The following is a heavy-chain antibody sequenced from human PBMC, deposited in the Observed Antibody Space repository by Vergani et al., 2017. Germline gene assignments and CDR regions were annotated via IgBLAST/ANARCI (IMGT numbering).Heavy chain of an antibody. CDR3: ARETLGYCSGGSCLDGPTYYYYGMDV. Sequence: QVQLQESGPGLVKPSQTLSLTCTVSGGSISSGSYYWSWIRQPAGKGLEWIGRIYTSGSTNYNPSLKSRVTISVDTSKNQFSLKLSSVTAADTAVYYCARETLGYCSGGSCLDGPTYYYYGMDVWGQXP. CDR2: IYTSGST. V-gene: IGHV4-61*02. J-gene: IGHJ6*02. CDR1: GGSISSGSYY. D-gene: IGHD2-15*01.